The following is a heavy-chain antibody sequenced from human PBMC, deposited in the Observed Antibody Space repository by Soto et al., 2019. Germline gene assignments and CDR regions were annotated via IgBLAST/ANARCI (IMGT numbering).Heavy chain of an antibody. CDR2: ISSSSSYI. D-gene: IGHD3-22*01. J-gene: IGHJ3*02. CDR1: GFTFSSYS. CDR3: ARVWVYYYDSSGYSAFDI. V-gene: IGHV3-21*01. Sequence: GGSLRLSCAASGFTFSSYSMNWVRQAPGKGLEWVSSISSSSSYIYCADSVKGRFTISRDNAKNSLYLQMNSLRAEDTAVYYCARVWVYYYDSSGYSAFDIWGQGTMVTVSS.